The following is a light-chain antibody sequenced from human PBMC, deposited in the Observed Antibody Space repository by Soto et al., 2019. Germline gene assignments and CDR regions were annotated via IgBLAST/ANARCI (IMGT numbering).Light chain of an antibody. CDR1: QGISSA. J-gene: IGKJ4*01. V-gene: IGKV1-13*02. CDR2: DAS. CDR3: PQFNRDPLT. Sequence: AIQLTQSPSSLSASVGDRVTITCRASQGISSALAWYQQKPGKAPKLLIYDASSLESGVPSRFTGSGSGTDFTLTISSQQPEDFTTYYCPQFNRDPLTFGRGTKVEIK.